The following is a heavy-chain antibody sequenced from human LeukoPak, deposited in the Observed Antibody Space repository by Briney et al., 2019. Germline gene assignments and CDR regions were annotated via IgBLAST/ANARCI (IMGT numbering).Heavy chain of an antibody. CDR2: TDYRSQWFI. J-gene: IGHJ4*02. CDR3: ARGSGYYDTGSFSFVDN. V-gene: IGHV6-1*01. D-gene: IGHD3-22*01. Sequence: SQTLSLTCAISVDSVSSDSAAWNWSRQSPSRCLEWLGRTDYRSQWFIGYAVSVKTRITIKSATSRNQFSLELNSVTPEDTGVYYCARGSGYYDTGSFSFVDNWGQGTLVTVSS. CDR1: VDSVSSDSAA.